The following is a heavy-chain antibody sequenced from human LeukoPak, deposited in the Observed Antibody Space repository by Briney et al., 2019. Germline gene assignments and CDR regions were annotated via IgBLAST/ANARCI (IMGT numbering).Heavy chain of an antibody. J-gene: IGHJ4*02. V-gene: IGHV1-69*13. Sequence: GASVKVSCKASGGTFSSYAISWVRQAPGQGLEWMGGIIPIFGTANYAQKFQGGVTITADESTSTAYMELSSLRSEDTAVYYCARAPYDSSGYSSYFDYWGQGTLVTVSS. D-gene: IGHD3-22*01. CDR1: GGTFSSYA. CDR2: IIPIFGTA. CDR3: ARAPYDSSGYSSYFDY.